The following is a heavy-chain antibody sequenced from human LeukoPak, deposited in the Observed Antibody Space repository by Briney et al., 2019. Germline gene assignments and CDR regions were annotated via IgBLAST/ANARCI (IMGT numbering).Heavy chain of an antibody. Sequence: SETLSLTCAVYGGSFSGYYWSWIRRPPGKGLGWIGEINHSGSTNYNPSLKSRVTISVDTSKNQFSLKLSSVTAADTAVYYCARHEGSRGFDYWGQGTLVTVSS. CDR1: GGSFSGYY. CDR3: ARHEGSRGFDY. D-gene: IGHD6-6*01. CDR2: INHSGST. J-gene: IGHJ4*02. V-gene: IGHV4-34*01.